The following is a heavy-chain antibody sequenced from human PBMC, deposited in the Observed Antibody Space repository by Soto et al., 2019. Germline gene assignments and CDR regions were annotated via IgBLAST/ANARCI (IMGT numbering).Heavy chain of an antibody. Sequence: GGSLRLSCAASGFTFSSYEMNWVRQAPGKGLEWVSYISSSGSTIYYADSVKGRFTISRDNAKNSLYLQMNSLRAEDTAVYYCARDGHRRGEHQLFLTYSYYGMDVWGQGTTVTVSS. CDR3: ARDGHRRGEHQLFLTYSYYGMDV. V-gene: IGHV3-48*03. D-gene: IGHD6-13*01. J-gene: IGHJ6*02. CDR1: GFTFSSYE. CDR2: ISSSGSTI.